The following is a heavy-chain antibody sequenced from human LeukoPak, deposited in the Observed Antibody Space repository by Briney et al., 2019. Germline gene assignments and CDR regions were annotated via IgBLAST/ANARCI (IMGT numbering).Heavy chain of an antibody. Sequence: SETLSLTCAVYGGSFSGYYWSWIRQPPGKGLEWIGEINHSGSTNYNPSLKSRVTISVGTSKNQFSLKLSSVTAADTAVYYCARGFESSTVTTSFGSGVDYWGQGTLVTVSS. D-gene: IGHD4-17*01. CDR1: GGSFSGYY. V-gene: IGHV4-34*01. J-gene: IGHJ4*02. CDR2: INHSGST. CDR3: ARGFESSTVTTSFGSGVDY.